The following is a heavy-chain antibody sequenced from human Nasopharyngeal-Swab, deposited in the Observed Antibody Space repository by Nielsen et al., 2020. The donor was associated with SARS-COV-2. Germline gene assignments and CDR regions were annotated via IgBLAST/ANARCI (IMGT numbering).Heavy chain of an antibody. D-gene: IGHD6-13*01. J-gene: IGHJ6*03. CDR2: ISGSGDNT. Sequence: GGSLRLSCEASGFTFESYGMTWVRQAPGKGIEWVSTISGSGDNTHYADSGRGRFTISRDNSQRTVFLQMTSLRAEDAALYYCAKDPSAAMDVWGKGTTVIVSS. V-gene: IGHV3-23*01. CDR1: GFTFESYG. CDR3: AKDPSAAMDV.